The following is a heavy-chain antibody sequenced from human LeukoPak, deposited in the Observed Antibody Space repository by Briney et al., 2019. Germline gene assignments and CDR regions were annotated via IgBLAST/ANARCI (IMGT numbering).Heavy chain of an antibody. D-gene: IGHD2-15*01. J-gene: IGHJ6*02. CDR2: ISSSSGTI. Sequence: SGGSLRLSCAASGFTFTSYAMNWVRQAPGKGLEWVSHISSSSGTIYYADSVKGRFTISRDDAKNSVYLQMNSLRAEDTAVYYCARRFVVVVAATRYYYYGMDVWGQGTTVTVSS. CDR1: GFTFTSYA. V-gene: IGHV3-48*04. CDR3: ARRFVVVVAATRYYYYGMDV.